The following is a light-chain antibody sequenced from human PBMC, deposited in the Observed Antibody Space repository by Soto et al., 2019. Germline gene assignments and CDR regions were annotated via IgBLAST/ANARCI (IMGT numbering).Light chain of an antibody. J-gene: IGLJ2*01. CDR3: QVWDSSSDHVV. Sequence: SYELTQPPSVSVAPGKTARITCGGSNIGSKSVHWYQHKPGQAPVLVIYYDSDRPSGIPERFSGSNSGNTATLTISRVEAGDEADYYCQVWDSSSDHVVFGGGTKLTVL. V-gene: IGLV3-21*04. CDR1: NIGSKS. CDR2: YDS.